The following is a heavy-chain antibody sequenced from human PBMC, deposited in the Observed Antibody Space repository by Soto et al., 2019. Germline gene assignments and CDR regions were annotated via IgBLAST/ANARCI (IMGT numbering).Heavy chain of an antibody. CDR1: GFPFSSYA. V-gene: IGHV3-23*01. CDR3: AKSLSASPNYCFDD. CDR2: ISGSGTIT. Sequence: GGSMRISCAASGFPFSSYAMTWVRQAPGKGLEWVSGISGSGTITYDADSVKGRFTISRDKSKNTLYLQMNSLRADDTAVYYCAKSLSASPNYCFDDWGQGALVTVSA. J-gene: IGHJ4*02. D-gene: IGHD2-15*01.